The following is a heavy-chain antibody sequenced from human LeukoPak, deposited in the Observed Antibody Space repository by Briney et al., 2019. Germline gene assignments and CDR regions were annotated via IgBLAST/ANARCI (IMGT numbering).Heavy chain of an antibody. CDR3: ARDMEDLYYGDI. V-gene: IGHV3-21*01. CDR2: ISSSSSYI. Sequence: GGSLRLSCAASGFTFSSYSMNWVRQAPGKGLEWVSSISSSSSYIYYADSVKGRFTTSRDNAKNSLYLQMNSLRAEDTAVYYCARDMEDLYYGDIWGQGTLVTVSS. J-gene: IGHJ4*02. D-gene: IGHD1-1*01. CDR1: GFTFSSYS.